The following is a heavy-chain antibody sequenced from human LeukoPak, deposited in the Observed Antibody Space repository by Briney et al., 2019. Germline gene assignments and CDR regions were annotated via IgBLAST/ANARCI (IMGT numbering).Heavy chain of an antibody. CDR3: ARAAIVATIEDYYYYYMDV. J-gene: IGHJ6*03. V-gene: IGHV3-48*03. CDR1: GFTFSSYE. CDR2: ISSSGSTI. D-gene: IGHD5-12*01. Sequence: GGSLRLSCAASGFTFSSYEMNWVRQAPGKGLEWVSYISSSGSTIYYADSVKGRFTISRDNAKNSLYLQMNSLRAEDTAVYYCARAAIVATIEDYYYYYMDVWGKGTTVTISS.